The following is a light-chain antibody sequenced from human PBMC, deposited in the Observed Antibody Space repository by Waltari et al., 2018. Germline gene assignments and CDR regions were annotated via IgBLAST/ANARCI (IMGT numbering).Light chain of an antibody. CDR3: QQYAGSPWT. Sequence: DIQMTQSPSTLSAPVGDRVTITCRASQSIRSWLAWYQQKPGKAPKLLISKASTLESGVPSRFSGSGSGTEFTLTISSLQPDDFATYYCQQYAGSPWTFGQGTKVEIK. CDR2: KAS. CDR1: QSIRSW. V-gene: IGKV1-5*03. J-gene: IGKJ1*01.